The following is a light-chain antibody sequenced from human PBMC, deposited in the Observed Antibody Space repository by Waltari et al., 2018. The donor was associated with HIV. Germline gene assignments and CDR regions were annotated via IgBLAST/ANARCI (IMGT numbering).Light chain of an antibody. CDR2: DVT. CDR3: SSYTRSSTVI. V-gene: IGLV2-11*03. Sequence: TATDVGAYNRVSWYQQVPNKAPKLIIYDVTQRPSGVSSRFSGSKSGNTASLTISGLQADDEADYYCSSYTRSSTVIFGVGTKVAVL. J-gene: IGLJ2*01. CDR1: ATDVGAYNR.